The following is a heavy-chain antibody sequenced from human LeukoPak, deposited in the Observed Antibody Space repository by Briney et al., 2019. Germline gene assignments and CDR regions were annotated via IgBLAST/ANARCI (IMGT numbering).Heavy chain of an antibody. J-gene: IGHJ6*02. Sequence: GGSLRLSCAASGFTFSSYAMHWVRQAPGKGLEYVSAISSNGGSTYYANSVKCRFTISRDNSNNTLYLQMGSLRAEDMAVYYCARAYDSWSGQIRHYYYYYYGMDVWGQGTTVTVSS. CDR3: ARAYDSWSGQIRHYYYYYYGMDV. CDR1: GFTFSSYA. CDR2: ISSNGGST. D-gene: IGHD3-3*01. V-gene: IGHV3-64*01.